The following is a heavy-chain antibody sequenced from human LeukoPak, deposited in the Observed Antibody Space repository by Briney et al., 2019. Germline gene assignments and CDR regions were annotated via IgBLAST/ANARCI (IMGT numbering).Heavy chain of an antibody. V-gene: IGHV1-46*01. Sequence: ASVKVSCKASGYTFSSYYMHWVRQAPGQGLEWMGIINPSGGSTSYAQKFQGRVTMTRDMSTSTVYMELRSLRSEDTAVYYCARVRPRSCITDWGQGTLVTVSS. CDR2: INPSGGST. D-gene: IGHD2-15*01. CDR3: ARVRPRSCITD. CDR1: GYTFSSYY. J-gene: IGHJ4*02.